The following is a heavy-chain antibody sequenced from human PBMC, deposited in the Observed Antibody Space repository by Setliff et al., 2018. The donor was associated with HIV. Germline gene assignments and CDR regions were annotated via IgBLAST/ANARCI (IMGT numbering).Heavy chain of an antibody. Sequence: SETLSLTCTVSGGSISSGTSYWSWIRQPAGKGLEWIGRIYTSGSINYNPSLKSRVSISVDTSKNRFSLKLSPVTAADTAVYYCARETYDYVWGTYRYRPRHFDYWGQGTLVTVSS. CDR3: ARETYDYVWGTYRYRPRHFDY. J-gene: IGHJ4*02. D-gene: IGHD3-16*02. V-gene: IGHV4-61*02. CDR2: IYTSGSI. CDR1: GGSISSGTSY.